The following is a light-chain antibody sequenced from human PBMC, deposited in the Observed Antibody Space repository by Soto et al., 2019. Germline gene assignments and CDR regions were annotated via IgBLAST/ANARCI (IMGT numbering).Light chain of an antibody. J-gene: IGKJ1*01. CDR2: KAS. CDR3: QQYTAYSPWT. V-gene: IGKV1-5*03. Sequence: IQVTQFPSTLAASVWDRGPITCRASQSVMSWLAWHQQKPGKAPKLLIYKASDLDVGVPSRFSGSGSATEFTLTINDLQPEDAATYYCQQYTAYSPWTFGPGTKVDIK. CDR1: QSVMSW.